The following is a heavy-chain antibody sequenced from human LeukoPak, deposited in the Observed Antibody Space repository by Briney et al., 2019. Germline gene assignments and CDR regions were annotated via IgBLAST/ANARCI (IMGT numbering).Heavy chain of an antibody. CDR2: INPSGGST. J-gene: IGHJ4*02. Sequence: GASVKVSCKASGYTFTSYYMHWVRQAPGQGLEWMGIINPSGGSTSYAQKFQGRVTMTRDMSTSTVYMELSSLRSGDTAVYYCARVAYGSVMDYWGQGTLVTVSS. CDR1: GYTFTSYY. D-gene: IGHD3-10*01. V-gene: IGHV1-46*01. CDR3: ARVAYGSVMDY.